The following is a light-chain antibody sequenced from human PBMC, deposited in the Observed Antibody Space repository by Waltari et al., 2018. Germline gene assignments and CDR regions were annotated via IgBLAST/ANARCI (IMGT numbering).Light chain of an antibody. Sequence: EILVTQSPATLSMSPGERATLSCRASQSISTNLPWYQQRPGQAPRLVIYGASTRATDVPARFSGSGSGTEFTLTISSLESEDFAVYYCQQYNNYWTFGQGTKVEIK. CDR2: GAS. J-gene: IGKJ1*01. V-gene: IGKV3-15*01. CDR3: QQYNNYWT. CDR1: QSISTN.